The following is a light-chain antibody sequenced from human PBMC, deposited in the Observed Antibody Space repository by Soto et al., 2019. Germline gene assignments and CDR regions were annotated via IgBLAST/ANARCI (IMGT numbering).Light chain of an antibody. CDR3: QQYNNWPPST. V-gene: IGKV3-15*01. Sequence: EIVMPQSPATLSVSPGERATLSCRASQRVRGNLDRYKQKPGQAPRLIINGASTRATGITARVSGSVSGTDFTLTIRSLQSEDFAVYYCQQYNNWPPSTFGQGTRLEI. CDR1: QRVRGN. J-gene: IGKJ5*01. CDR2: GAS.